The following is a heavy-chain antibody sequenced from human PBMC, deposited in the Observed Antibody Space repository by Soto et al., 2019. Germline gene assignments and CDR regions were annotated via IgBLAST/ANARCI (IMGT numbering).Heavy chain of an antibody. J-gene: IGHJ4*02. CDR1: GSSISSGDYY. D-gene: IGHD3-16*01. V-gene: IGHV4-30-4*01. Sequence: SETVSLTCTVSGSSISSGDYYWSWIRQPPGKGLEWIGYIYYSGSTYYNPSLKSRVTISVDTSKKQFSLKLSSVTAADTAVYYCALRLGDPGRLYFDYWGQGTLVTVSS. CDR2: IYYSGST. CDR3: ALRLGDPGRLYFDY.